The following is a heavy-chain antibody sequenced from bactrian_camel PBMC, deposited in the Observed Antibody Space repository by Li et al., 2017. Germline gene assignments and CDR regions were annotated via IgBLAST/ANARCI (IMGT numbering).Heavy chain of an antibody. J-gene: IGHJ4*01. CDR3: AAGWSFGVGTLLRRHYNY. D-gene: IGHD1*01. Sequence: VQLVESGGGLVQPGGSLRLSCEASGFTFSQYGMNWVRQAPGKGLEWVSSISIGGGDIVYTDSVKDRFTISQDNTKNTVYLQMNSLKPEDTAMYYCAAGWSFGVGTLLRRHYNYWGQGTQVTVS. CDR1: GFTFSQYG. CDR2: ISIGGGDI. V-gene: IGHV3S40*01.